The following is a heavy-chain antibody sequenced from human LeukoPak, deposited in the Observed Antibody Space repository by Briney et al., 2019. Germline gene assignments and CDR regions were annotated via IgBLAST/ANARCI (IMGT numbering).Heavy chain of an antibody. CDR2: IIWNSGNI. CDR1: GFTFTDHG. J-gene: IGHJ4*02. V-gene: IGHV3-9*03. CDR3: AKDWGNGYSYGGLYY. D-gene: IGHD5-18*01. Sequence: GRSLRLSCAASGFTFTDHGMHWVRHAPGGGLEWGTGIIWNSGNIVYADSVKGRFTISRDNAKNSLYLQMDSLRAEDIVLYYCAKDWGNGYSYGGLYYWGQGTLVTVSP.